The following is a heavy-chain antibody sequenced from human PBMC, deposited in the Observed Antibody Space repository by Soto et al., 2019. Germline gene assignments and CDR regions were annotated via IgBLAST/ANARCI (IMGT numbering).Heavy chain of an antibody. CDR2: ISYDGSNK. J-gene: IGHJ4*02. CDR1: GFTFSSYG. CDR3: ANGPRDVEYSSRQYDY. D-gene: IGHD6-6*01. Sequence: SGGSLRLSCAASGFTFSSYGMHWVRQAPGKGLEWVAVISYDGSNKYYADSVKGRFTISRDNSKNTLYLQMNSLRAEDTAVYYCANGPRDVEYSSRQYDYWGQGTLVTVSS. V-gene: IGHV3-30*18.